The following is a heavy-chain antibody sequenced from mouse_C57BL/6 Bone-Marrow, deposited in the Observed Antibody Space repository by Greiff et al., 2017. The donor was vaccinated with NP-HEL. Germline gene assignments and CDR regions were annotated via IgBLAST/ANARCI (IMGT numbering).Heavy chain of an antibody. D-gene: IGHD2-5*01. CDR1: GYTFTSYW. V-gene: IGHV1-5*01. CDR2: IYPGNSDT. CDR3: TLYSKERNYFDY. J-gene: IGHJ2*01. Sequence: EVQLQQSGTVLARPGASVKMSCKTSGYTFTSYWMHWVKQRPGQGLEWIGAIYPGNSDTSYNQKFKGKAKLTAVTSASTAYMELSSLTNEDSAVYYCTLYSKERNYFDYWGQGTTLTVSS.